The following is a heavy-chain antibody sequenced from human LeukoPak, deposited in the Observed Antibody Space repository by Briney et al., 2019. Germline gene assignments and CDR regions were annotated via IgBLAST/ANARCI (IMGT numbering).Heavy chain of an antibody. CDR3: ARDSSPIIGTLWFDP. V-gene: IGHV3-66*02. CDR1: GFTVSSNY. Sequence: GGSLRLSCAASGFTVSSNYMSWVRQAPGKGLEWVSVIYSGGSTYYADSVKGRFTISRDNSKNTLYLQMNSLRAEDTAVYYCARDSSPIIGTLWFDPWGQGTLVTVSS. D-gene: IGHD1/OR15-1a*01. J-gene: IGHJ5*02. CDR2: IYSGGST.